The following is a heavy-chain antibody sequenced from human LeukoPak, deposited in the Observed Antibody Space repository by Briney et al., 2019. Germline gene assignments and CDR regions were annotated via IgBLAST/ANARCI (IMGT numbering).Heavy chain of an antibody. CDR3: ARASSYYDFWSGSKYYFDY. CDR1: GGTFSSYA. Sequence: SVKVSCKASGGTFSSYAISWVRQAPGQGLEWMGRIIPILGIANYAQKFQGRVTITADKSTSTAYMELSSLRSEDTAVYYCARASSYYDFWSGSKYYFDYWGQGTLVTVSS. D-gene: IGHD3-3*01. CDR2: IIPILGIA. V-gene: IGHV1-69*04. J-gene: IGHJ4*02.